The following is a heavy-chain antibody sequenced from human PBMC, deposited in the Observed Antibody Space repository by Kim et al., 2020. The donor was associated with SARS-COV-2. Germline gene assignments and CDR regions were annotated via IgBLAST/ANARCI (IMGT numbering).Heavy chain of an antibody. V-gene: IGHV3-33*01. CDR3: AREVLMVYASWFAP. D-gene: IGHD2-8*01. CDR2: KK. Sequence: KKYCADSGEGRFTISRDNSKNTLYLQMNSLRAEDTAVYYCAREVLMVYASWFAPWGQGTLVTVSS. J-gene: IGHJ5*02.